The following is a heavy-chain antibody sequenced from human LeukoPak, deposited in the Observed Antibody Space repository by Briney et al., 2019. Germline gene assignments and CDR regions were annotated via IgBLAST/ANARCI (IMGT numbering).Heavy chain of an antibody. D-gene: IGHD3-3*01. V-gene: IGHV4-30-2*01. CDR1: GGSISSSGYC. J-gene: IGHJ3*02. CDR3: ARGTGTRITIFGVVISAFDI. Sequence: SETLSLTCTVSGGSISSSGYCWSWIRQPPGKGLEWIGDIFHSGSTYYNPSLKSRVTISVDRSKNQFSLKLSSVTAADTAVYYCARGTGTRITIFGVVISAFDIWGQGTMVTVSS. CDR2: IFHSGST.